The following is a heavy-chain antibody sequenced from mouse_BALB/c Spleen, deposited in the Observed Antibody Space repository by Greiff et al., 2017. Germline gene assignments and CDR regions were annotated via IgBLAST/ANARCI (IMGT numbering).Heavy chain of an antibody. CDR2: IWAGGST. V-gene: IGHV2-9*02. CDR3: ARDDGYYYYAMDY. CDR1: GFSLTSYG. J-gene: IGHJ4*01. D-gene: IGHD2-3*01. Sequence: QVQLQQSGPGLVAPSQSLSITCTVSGFSLTSYGVSWVRQPPGKGLEWLGVIWAGGSTNYNSALMSRLSISKDNSKSQVFLKMNSLQTDDTAMYYCARDDGYYYYAMDYWGQGTSVTVSS.